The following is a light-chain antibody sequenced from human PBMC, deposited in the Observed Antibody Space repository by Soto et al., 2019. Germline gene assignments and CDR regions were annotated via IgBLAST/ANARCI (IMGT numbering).Light chain of an antibody. CDR3: QSYDSSLSGSYV. CDR1: SSNIGAGYD. Sequence: QSVLTQPPSASGAPGQRVTISCTGSSSNIGAGYDVHWYQQLPGTAPKLLIYGNSNRPSGVPDRFSGSKSGTSASLAITGLQAEDEADYYCQSYDSSLSGSYVFGPRTKVTVL. V-gene: IGLV1-40*01. CDR2: GNS. J-gene: IGLJ1*01.